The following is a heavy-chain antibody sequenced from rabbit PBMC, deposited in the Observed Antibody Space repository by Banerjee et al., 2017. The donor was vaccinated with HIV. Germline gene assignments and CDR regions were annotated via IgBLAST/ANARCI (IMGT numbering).Heavy chain of an antibody. CDR1: GISFSSSYW. J-gene: IGHJ6*01. Sequence: QEQLVESGGGLVTLGGSLKLSCKASGISFSSSYWICWVRQAPGKGLEWIACIYPGSSGSTYYASWAKGRFTISKTSSTTVTLQMTSLTAADTATYFCARAFGVAGSGYATYGMDLWGQGTLVTVS. CDR2: IYPGSSGST. D-gene: IGHD6-1*01. CDR3: ARAFGVAGSGYATYGMDL. V-gene: IGHV1S45*01.